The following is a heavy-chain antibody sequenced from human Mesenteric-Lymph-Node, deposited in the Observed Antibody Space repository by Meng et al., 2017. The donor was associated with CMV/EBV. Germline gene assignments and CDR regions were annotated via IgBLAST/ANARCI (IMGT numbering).Heavy chain of an antibody. CDR2: MNPNSGES. D-gene: IGHD2-2*01. CDR3: ARGSPSAYCSDNRCYFGADY. CDR1: YD. Sequence: YDINWVRQATGQGLEWMGWMNPNSGESGFEQKFQGRVTVMRDTSISTFYMDLSSLRPEDTAVYYCARGSPSAYCSDNRCYFGADYWGQGTLVTVSS. V-gene: IGHV1-8*03. J-gene: IGHJ4*02.